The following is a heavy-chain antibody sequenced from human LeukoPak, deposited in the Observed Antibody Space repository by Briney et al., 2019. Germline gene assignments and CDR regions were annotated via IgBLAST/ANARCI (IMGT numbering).Heavy chain of an antibody. D-gene: IGHD4-17*01. CDR1: GGSFSGYY. V-gene: IGHV4-34*01. CDR2: INHSGST. Sequence: SETLSLTCAVYGGSFSGYYWSWIRQPPGKGLEWIGEINHSGSTNYNPSLKSRVTISVDTSKNQFSLKLSSVTAADTAVYYCARRDYGDYGPNSPFDYWGQGTLVTVSS. J-gene: IGHJ4*02. CDR3: ARRDYGDYGPNSPFDY.